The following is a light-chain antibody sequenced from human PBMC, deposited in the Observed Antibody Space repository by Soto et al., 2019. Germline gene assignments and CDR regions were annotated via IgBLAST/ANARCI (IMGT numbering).Light chain of an antibody. J-gene: IGLJ1*01. Sequence: QAVVTQPPSVSGAPGQRVTISCTGSSSNIGAGYDVHWYQQLPGTAPKLLFYGNSNRPSGVPDRFSGSKSGTSASLAITGLQAEDEADYYCQSYDSSLSGRVFGTGTKLTVL. CDR3: QSYDSSLSGRV. CDR1: SSNIGAGYD. CDR2: GNS. V-gene: IGLV1-40*01.